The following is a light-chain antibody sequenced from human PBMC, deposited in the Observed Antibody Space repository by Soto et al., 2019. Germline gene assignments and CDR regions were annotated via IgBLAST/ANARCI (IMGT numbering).Light chain of an antibody. CDR3: AAWDDNLNAYV. Sequence: QSVLTQPPSASSTPGQTVTISCSGSTSNIGTFYVYWYQHLPGTAPKLLIYLGDQRASGVSDRFSGSMSGTAASLAINGLRSDDEDDYYCAAWDDNLNAYVFGSGTKLTVL. V-gene: IGLV1-47*02. J-gene: IGLJ1*01. CDR1: TSNIGTFY. CDR2: LGD.